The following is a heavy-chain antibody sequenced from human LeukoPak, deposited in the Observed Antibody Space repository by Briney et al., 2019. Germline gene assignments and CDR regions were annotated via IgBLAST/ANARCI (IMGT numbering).Heavy chain of an antibody. V-gene: IGHV4-59*01. CDR2: IYYSGST. Sequence: PSETLSLTCTVSGGSISSYYWSWIRQPPGKGLEWIGYIYYSGSTNYNPSLKSRVTISVDTSKNQFSLKLSSVTAADTAGYYCARGYCTNGVCYTAYYYYYMDVWGKGTTVTVSS. D-gene: IGHD2-8*01. J-gene: IGHJ6*03. CDR3: ARGYCTNGVCYTAYYYYYMDV. CDR1: GGSISSYY.